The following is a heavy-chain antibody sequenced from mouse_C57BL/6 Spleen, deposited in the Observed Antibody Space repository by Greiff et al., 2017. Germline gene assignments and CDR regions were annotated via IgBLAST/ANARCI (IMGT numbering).Heavy chain of an antibody. CDR3: THCTTVVAPNFDV. CDR2: IRNKANNHAT. D-gene: IGHD1-1*01. Sequence: EVMLVESGGGLVQPGGSMKLSCAASGFTFSDAWMDWVRQSPEKGLEWVAEIRNKANNHATYYAESVKGRFTISRDDSKSSVYLQMNSLRAEDTGIYYCTHCTTVVAPNFDVWGTGTTVTVSS. J-gene: IGHJ1*03. V-gene: IGHV6-6*01. CDR1: GFTFSDAW.